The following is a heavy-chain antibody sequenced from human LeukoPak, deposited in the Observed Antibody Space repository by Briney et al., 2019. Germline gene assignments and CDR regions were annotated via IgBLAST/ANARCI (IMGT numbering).Heavy chain of an antibody. CDR3: ARDPKGSRWPYYFDY. CDR2: IIPIFGTA. Sequence: RASVNVSCKASGGTFSSYAISWVRQAPGQGLEWVGGIIPIFGTANYAQKFQGRVRITADESTSTAYMELSSLRSEDTAVYYCARDPKGSRWPYYFDYWGQGTLVTVSS. V-gene: IGHV1-69*13. J-gene: IGHJ4*02. D-gene: IGHD6-13*01. CDR1: GGTFSSYA.